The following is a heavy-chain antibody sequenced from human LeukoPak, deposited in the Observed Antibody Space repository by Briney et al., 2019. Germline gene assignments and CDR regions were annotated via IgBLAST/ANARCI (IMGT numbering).Heavy chain of an antibody. Sequence: GGSLRLSCAASGFTFSSYWMSWVRQAPGKGLEWVANIKQDGSEKYYVDSVKGRFTISRDNAKNSLYLQMNSLRDEDTALYYCVRDRMGGAFDIWGQGTMVTISS. J-gene: IGHJ3*02. CDR2: IKQDGSEK. D-gene: IGHD3-16*01. CDR3: VRDRMGGAFDI. V-gene: IGHV3-7*01. CDR1: GFTFSSYW.